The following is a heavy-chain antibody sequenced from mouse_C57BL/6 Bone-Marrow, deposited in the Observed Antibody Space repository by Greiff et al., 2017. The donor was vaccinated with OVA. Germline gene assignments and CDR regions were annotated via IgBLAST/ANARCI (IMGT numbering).Heavy chain of an antibody. CDR1: GYTFTDYE. CDR3: TSLPYDPDY. J-gene: IGHJ2*01. D-gene: IGHD2-3*01. V-gene: IGHV1-15*01. Sequence: QVQLQQSGAELVRPGASVTLSCKASGYTFTDYEMHWVKQTSVHGLEWIGAIVPETGGTAYNQKFKGKAILTADKSSSTAYMELRSLTSEDSAVYYCTSLPYDPDYWGQGTTLTVSS. CDR2: IVPETGGT.